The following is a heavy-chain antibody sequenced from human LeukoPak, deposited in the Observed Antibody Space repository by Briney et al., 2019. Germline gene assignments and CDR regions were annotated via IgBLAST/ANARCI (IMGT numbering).Heavy chain of an antibody. CDR2: ISGSGGST. Sequence: GGSLRLSCAASGFTFSSYAMSWVRQAPGKGLGWVSAISGSGGSTYYADSVKGRFTISRDNSKNTLYLQMNSPRAEDTAVYYCAKELKYDSSGYYPWGALGYWGQGTLVTVSS. D-gene: IGHD3-22*01. V-gene: IGHV3-23*01. CDR3: AKELKYDSSGYYPWGALGY. J-gene: IGHJ4*02. CDR1: GFTFSSYA.